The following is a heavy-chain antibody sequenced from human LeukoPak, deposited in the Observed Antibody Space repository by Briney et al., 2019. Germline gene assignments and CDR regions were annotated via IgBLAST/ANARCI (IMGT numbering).Heavy chain of an antibody. J-gene: IGHJ4*02. Sequence: SETLSLTCTVSGGSISSYYWSWIRQPPGKGLEWIGYIYYSGSTNYNPSLKSRVTVSVDTSKNQFSLKLSSVTAADTAVYYCARSQGIAVAGSFDYWGQGTLVTVSS. CDR2: IYYSGST. CDR3: ARSQGIAVAGSFDY. V-gene: IGHV4-59*08. D-gene: IGHD6-19*01. CDR1: GGSISSYY.